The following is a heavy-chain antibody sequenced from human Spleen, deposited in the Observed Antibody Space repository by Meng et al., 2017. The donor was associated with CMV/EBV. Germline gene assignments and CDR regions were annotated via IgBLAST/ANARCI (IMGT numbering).Heavy chain of an antibody. CDR1: GGSISSSSYY. CDR2: IYYSGNT. Sequence: SGGSISSSSYYCGWIRQPPGKGLEWIGSIYYSGNTYYNSSLKSRVTLFVDTSKNQFSLKLTSVTPADTAVYYCARGTIVPASAHYFDYWGQGTLVTVSS. V-gene: IGHV4-39*01. CDR3: ARGTIVPASAHYFDY. D-gene: IGHD2-2*01. J-gene: IGHJ4*02.